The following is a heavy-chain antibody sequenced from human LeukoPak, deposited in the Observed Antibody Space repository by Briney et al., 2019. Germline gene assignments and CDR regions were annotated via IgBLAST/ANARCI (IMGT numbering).Heavy chain of an antibody. CDR3: ATNMGVVVPAAAPYAFDI. Sequence: SETLSLTCTVSGYSISSGYYWGWIRQPPGKGLEWIGSIYHSGSTYYNPSLKSRVTISVDTSKNQFSLKLSSVTAADTAVYYCATNMGVVVPAAAPYAFDIWGQGTMVTVSS. D-gene: IGHD2-2*01. V-gene: IGHV4-38-2*02. CDR1: GYSISSGYY. CDR2: IYHSGST. J-gene: IGHJ3*02.